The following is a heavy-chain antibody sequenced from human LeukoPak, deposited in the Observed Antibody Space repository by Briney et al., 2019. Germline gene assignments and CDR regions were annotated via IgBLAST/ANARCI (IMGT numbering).Heavy chain of an antibody. CDR3: ARERNDGFGVRGVNGAFDI. Sequence: GGSLRLSCAASGFSFSSTGMHWVRQPPGKGLEWVAFIRYHGFDKYYADSVKGRFTISRDNSKNTVYLQMNSLRAEDTAVYYCARERNDGFGVRGVNGAFDIWGQGTMVTVSS. D-gene: IGHD3-10*01. CDR1: GFSFSSTG. J-gene: IGHJ3*02. V-gene: IGHV3-30*02. CDR2: IRYHGFDK.